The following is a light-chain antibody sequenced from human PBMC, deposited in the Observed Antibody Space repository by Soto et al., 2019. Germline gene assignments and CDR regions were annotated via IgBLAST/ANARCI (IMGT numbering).Light chain of an antibody. V-gene: IGKV4-1*01. CDR1: QSVFSCSKNRNH. CDR2: WAT. CDR3: QQYFRPPLT. J-gene: IGKJ4*01. Sequence: LVLTQSPDSLAVSLGERATINCKSDQSVFSCSKNRNHLAWYQQRLGQRPKLLIYWATTRESGVPDRFSGSGSGTDFTLTVSSLQAEDVAVYYCQQYFRPPLTFGGGTKVDIK.